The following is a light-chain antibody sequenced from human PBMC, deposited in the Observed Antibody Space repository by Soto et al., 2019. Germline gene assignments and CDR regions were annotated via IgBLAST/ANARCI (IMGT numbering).Light chain of an antibody. CDR3: AAWDDDLHVWL. CDR2: SSN. V-gene: IGLV1-44*01. J-gene: IGLJ3*02. CDR1: DYNIGSTA. Sequence: QSVLTQPPSVSATPGQGVTLSCSGGDYNIGSTAVNWYQQLPGKAPKLLIYSSNQRPSGVPDRISGSKSGTSASLAISGLQSEDEADYYCAAWDDDLHVWLFGGGTKLTVL.